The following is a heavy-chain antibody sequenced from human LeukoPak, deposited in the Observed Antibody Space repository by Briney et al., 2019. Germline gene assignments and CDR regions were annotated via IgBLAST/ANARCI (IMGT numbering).Heavy chain of an antibody. CDR2: IWYDGSIK. Sequence: GRSLRLTCAASGFTFSSHGLSWVRQAPGKGLECVALIWYDGSIKKYVDSVKGRFTISRDNSKNTLYLQMNSLRAEDTAMYYCARSPHGGDYFDYWGQGTLVTVSS. D-gene: IGHD3-10*01. CDR3: ARSPHGGDYFDY. CDR1: GFTFSSHG. J-gene: IGHJ4*02. V-gene: IGHV3-33*07.